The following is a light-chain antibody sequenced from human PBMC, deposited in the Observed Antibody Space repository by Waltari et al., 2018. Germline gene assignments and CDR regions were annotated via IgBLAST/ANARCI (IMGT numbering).Light chain of an antibody. CDR1: QSVLYSSNNKNY. V-gene: IGKV4-1*01. Sequence: DIVMTQSPESLAVSLGERATINCKSSQSVLYSSNNKNYLAWYQQKPGQPPKLLIYWASTRESGVPDRFSGSGSGTDFTLTISSLQAEDVAVYYCQQYYSTPYTFGQGTKPEIK. CDR2: WAS. CDR3: QQYYSTPYT. J-gene: IGKJ2*01.